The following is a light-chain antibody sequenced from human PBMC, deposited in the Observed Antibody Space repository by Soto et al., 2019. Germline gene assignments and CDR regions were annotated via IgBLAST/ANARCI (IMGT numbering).Light chain of an antibody. J-gene: IGKJ5*01. V-gene: IGKV1-5*03. Sequence: DIQMTQSPSTLSASVGDRVTITCRASQSISSWLAWYQQKPGKAPKLLIYKASSLKSGVPSRFSGSGSGKEFTLTISILQPDDFATYYCQQYNSYPITFGQGTRLEIK. CDR1: QSISSW. CDR2: KAS. CDR3: QQYNSYPIT.